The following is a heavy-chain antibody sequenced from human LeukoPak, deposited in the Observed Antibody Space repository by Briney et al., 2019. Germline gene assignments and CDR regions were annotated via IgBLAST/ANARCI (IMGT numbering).Heavy chain of an antibody. CDR2: FDPEDGET. J-gene: IGHJ6*03. Sequence: ASVKVSCKVSGYTLTELSMHWVRQAPGKGLEWMGGFDPEDGETIYAQKFQGRVTMTEDTSTDTAYMELSSLRSEHTAVYYCATQGEVATCNYMDVWGKGTTVTVSS. D-gene: IGHD5-12*01. CDR1: GYTLTELS. CDR3: ATQGEVATCNYMDV. V-gene: IGHV1-24*01.